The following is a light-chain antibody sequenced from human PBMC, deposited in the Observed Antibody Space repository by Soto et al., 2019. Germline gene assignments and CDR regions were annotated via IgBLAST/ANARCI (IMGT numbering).Light chain of an antibody. CDR2: GNI. CDR1: SSNIGAGYD. Sequence: QSALTQPPSVSGAPGQRVTISCTGSSSNIGAGYDVHWYQQRPGTAPKLLIFGNINRPSGVLDRFSGSKSGTSASLAITGLQAEDEGDYYCQSYDSTLSARYVFGTGTKLTVL. V-gene: IGLV1-40*01. CDR3: QSYDSTLSARYV. J-gene: IGLJ1*01.